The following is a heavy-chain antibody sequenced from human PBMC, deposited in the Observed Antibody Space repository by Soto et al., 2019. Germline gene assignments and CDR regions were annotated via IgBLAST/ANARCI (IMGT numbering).Heavy chain of an antibody. J-gene: IGHJ4*02. CDR3: ARESEDLTSNFDY. Sequence: GGSLSLSCAASGFTFTRYSMNWVRQAPGKGLEWVSSISSTTKYIYYADSMKGRFTVSRDNAKNSVYLEMNSLSAEDTAVYYCARESEDLTSNFDYWVQGTLVTVSS. V-gene: IGHV3-21*01. CDR2: ISSTTKYI. CDR1: GFTFTRYS.